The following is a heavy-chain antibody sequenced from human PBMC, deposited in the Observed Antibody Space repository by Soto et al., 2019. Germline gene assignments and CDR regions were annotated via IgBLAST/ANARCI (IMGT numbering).Heavy chain of an antibody. J-gene: IGHJ4*02. CDR1: GGSFSGYY. CDR2: INHSGST. CDR3: ARGAAIHRECGLESYYLND. D-gene: IGHD3-10*01. V-gene: IGHV4-34*01. Sequence: SETLSLTCAVYGGSFSGYYWSWIRQPPGKGLEWIGEINHSGSTNYNPSLKSRVTISVATSKNQFSLKLSSVTAADTAVYYCARGAAIHRECGLESYYLNDWGEGTLVTVP.